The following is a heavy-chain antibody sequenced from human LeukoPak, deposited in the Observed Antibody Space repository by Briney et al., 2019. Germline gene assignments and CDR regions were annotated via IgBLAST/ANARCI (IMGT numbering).Heavy chain of an antibody. CDR2: IIPAFGTP. Sequence: SVKVSCKASGGTFSNNAISWVRQAPGQGLEWMGGIIPAFGTPKSAQKFQGRVTITADESTSTAYMELSSLRSEDTAVYYCVIPVGATNVDYYYGMDVWGQGTTVTVSS. CDR1: GGTFSNNA. J-gene: IGHJ6*02. D-gene: IGHD1-26*01. CDR3: VIPVGATNVDYYYGMDV. V-gene: IGHV1-69*13.